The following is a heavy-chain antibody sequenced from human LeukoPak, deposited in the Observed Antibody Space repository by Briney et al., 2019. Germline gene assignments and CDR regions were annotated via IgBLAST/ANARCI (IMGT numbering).Heavy chain of an antibody. D-gene: IGHD5-12*01. CDR3: ARGPSGCHNT. J-gene: IGHJ4*02. CDR2: ISSSSSTI. V-gene: IGHV3-48*01. Sequence: PGGSLRLSCAASGFTFSSYSMNWVRQAPGKGLEWVSYISSSSSTIYYADSVKGRFTISRDNAKNSLYLQMNSLRAEDTAVYYCARGPSGCHNTGGQGTLVTVSS. CDR1: GFTFSSYS.